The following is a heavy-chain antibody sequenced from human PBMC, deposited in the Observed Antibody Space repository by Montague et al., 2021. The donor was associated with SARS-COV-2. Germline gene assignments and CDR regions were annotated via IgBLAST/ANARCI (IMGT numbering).Heavy chain of an antibody. CDR1: GFSLISDGVG. Sequence: PALVKPTQTLTLTCTFSGFSLISDGVGVGWIRQPPGKALEWLALIFWNDDKRYNSSLKNRLTVTKDTSKNQVVLTMTNMDPLDTGTYYCAHSLSFSSLGDFDSWGQGTLVTVAS. V-gene: IGHV2-5*01. CDR3: AHSLSFSSLGDFDS. CDR2: IFWNDDK. D-gene: IGHD7-27*01. J-gene: IGHJ4*02.